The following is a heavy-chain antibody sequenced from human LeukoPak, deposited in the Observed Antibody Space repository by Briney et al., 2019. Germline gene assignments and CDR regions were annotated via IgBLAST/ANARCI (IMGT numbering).Heavy chain of an antibody. Sequence: SETLSLTCTVSGDSISSYYWSWIRQPPEKGLEWIGYIYHSGSTNYNPSLKSRVTISADTSKDQFSLKLASVTAADTAVYYCATGYSVTWYYFDYWGQGTLVTVSS. CDR2: IYHSGST. J-gene: IGHJ4*02. D-gene: IGHD6-13*01. V-gene: IGHV4-59*01. CDR1: GDSISSYY. CDR3: ATGYSVTWYYFDY.